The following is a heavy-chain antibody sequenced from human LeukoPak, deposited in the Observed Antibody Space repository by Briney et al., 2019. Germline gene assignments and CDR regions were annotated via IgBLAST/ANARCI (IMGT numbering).Heavy chain of an antibody. CDR2: IYSGGST. D-gene: IGHD3-3*01. CDR3: ARDILLRNGVDKVGIGFDI. V-gene: IGHV3-66*01. Sequence: TGGSLRLSCAASGFTFSSYSMNWVRQAPGKGLEWVSVIYSGGSTYYADSVKGRFTISRDNSKNTLYLQMNSLRAEDTAVYYCARDILLRNGVDKVGIGFDIWGQGTMVTVSS. CDR1: GFTFSSYS. J-gene: IGHJ3*02.